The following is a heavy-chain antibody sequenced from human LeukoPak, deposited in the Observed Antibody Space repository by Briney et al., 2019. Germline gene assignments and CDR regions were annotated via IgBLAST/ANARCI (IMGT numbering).Heavy chain of an antibody. CDR1: GFTFSSYS. V-gene: IGHV3-48*01. J-gene: IGHJ4*02. CDR3: AIERGYSYGYFDY. CDR2: ISSSSSTI. Sequence: GGSLRLSCAASGFTFSSYSMNWVRQAPGKGLEWGSYISSSSSTIYYADSVKGRFTISRDNAKNSLYLQMNSLRAEDTAVYYCAIERGYSYGYFDYWGQGTLVTVSS. D-gene: IGHD5-18*01.